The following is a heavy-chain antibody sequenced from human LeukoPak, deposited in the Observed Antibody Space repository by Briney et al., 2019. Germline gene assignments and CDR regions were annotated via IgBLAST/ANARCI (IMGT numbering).Heavy chain of an antibody. CDR1: GGSISSGSYY. CDR2: IYTSGST. CDR3: ARGVWCRTTSCYYHDY. J-gene: IGHJ4*02. V-gene: IGHV4-61*02. D-gene: IGHD2-2*01. Sequence: SQTLSLTCTVSGGSISSGSYYWSWIRQPAGKGLEWIGRIYTSGSTNYNPSLKSRVTISVDTSKNQFSLKLSSVTAADTAVYYCARGVWCRTTSCYYHDYWGQGTLVTVSS.